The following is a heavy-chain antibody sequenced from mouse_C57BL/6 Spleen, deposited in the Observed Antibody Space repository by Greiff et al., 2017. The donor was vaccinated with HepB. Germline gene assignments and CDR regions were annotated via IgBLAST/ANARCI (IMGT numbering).Heavy chain of an antibody. Sequence: EVQLQESGGGLVKPGGSLKLSCAASGFTFSDYGMHWVHQAPEKGLEWVAYISSGSSTIYYADTVKGRFTISRDNAKNTLFLQMTSLRSEDTAMYYCARGGLYDYSMDYWGQGTSVTVSS. CDR3: ARGGLYDYSMDY. D-gene: IGHD2-4*01. V-gene: IGHV5-17*01. CDR1: GFTFSDYG. J-gene: IGHJ4*01. CDR2: ISSGSSTI.